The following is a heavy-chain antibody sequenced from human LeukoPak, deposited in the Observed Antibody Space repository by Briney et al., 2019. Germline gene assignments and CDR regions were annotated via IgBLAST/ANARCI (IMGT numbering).Heavy chain of an antibody. CDR2: ISGGGIGI. D-gene: IGHD2-2*01. Sequence: GGSLRLSCAASGFTFSSYAMSWVRQAPGKGLEWVSAISGGGIGIYYADSLKGRFTISRDDSKNTLYLQMNSLRAEDTAVYYCTRRRRNQQPIDYWGQGTLVTVSS. V-gene: IGHV3-23*01. CDR3: TRRRRNQQPIDY. CDR1: GFTFSSYA. J-gene: IGHJ4*02.